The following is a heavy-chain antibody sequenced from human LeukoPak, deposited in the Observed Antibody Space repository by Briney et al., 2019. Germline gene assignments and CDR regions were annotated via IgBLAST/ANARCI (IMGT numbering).Heavy chain of an antibody. J-gene: IGHJ4*02. V-gene: IGHV4-4*07. Sequence: PSETLSLTCTVSGGSISSYDWSWIRQPAGKGLEWIGRIYTSGSPNYNPSLKSRVTMSVDTSKNQFSLKLSSVTAADTAVYYCARDSVMITFGGVIVTPDYWGQGTLVTVSS. D-gene: IGHD3-16*02. CDR2: IYTSGSP. CDR1: GGSISSYD. CDR3: ARDSVMITFGGVIVTPDY.